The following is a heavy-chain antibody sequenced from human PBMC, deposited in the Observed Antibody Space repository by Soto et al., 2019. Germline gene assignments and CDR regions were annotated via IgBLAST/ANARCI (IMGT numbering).Heavy chain of an antibody. CDR2: ISSSSSTI. D-gene: IGHD3-22*01. J-gene: IGHJ4*02. V-gene: IGHV3-48*02. CDR3: ARDYYYDSSGYPCPFDY. CDR1: GFTFSSYS. Sequence: GGSLRLSCAASGFTFSSYSMNWVRQAPGKGLEWVSYISSSSSTIYYADSVKGRFTISRDNAKNSLYLQMNSLRDEDTAVYYCARDYYYDSSGYPCPFDYWGQGTLVNVSS.